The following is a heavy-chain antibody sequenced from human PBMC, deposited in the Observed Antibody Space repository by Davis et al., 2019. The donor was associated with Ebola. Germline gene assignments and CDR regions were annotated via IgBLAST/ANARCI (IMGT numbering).Heavy chain of an antibody. D-gene: IGHD3-10*01. CDR2: ISYDGSNK. V-gene: IGHV3-30-3*02. Sequence: GESLKISCAASGFTFSSYAMHWVRQAPGKGLEWMAVISYDGSNKYYADSVKGRFTISRDNSKNTLYLQMNSLRAEDTAVYYCAKDSVTMVRGVISNVDYWGQGTLVTVSS. J-gene: IGHJ4*02. CDR3: AKDSVTMVRGVISNVDY. CDR1: GFTFSSYA.